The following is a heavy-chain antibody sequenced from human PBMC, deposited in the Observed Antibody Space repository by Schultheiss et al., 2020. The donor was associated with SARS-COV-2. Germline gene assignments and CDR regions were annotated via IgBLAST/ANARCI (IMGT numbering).Heavy chain of an antibody. CDR1: GDAITRDFW. Sequence: SQTLSLTCAVSGDAITRDFWWSWVRQPPGKGLEWIGYIYYSGSTYYNPSLKSRVTISVDTSKNQFSLMLTSVTAADTAVYYCARGPFRLYGLDVWGQGTTVTVSS. V-gene: IGHV4-4*02. D-gene: IGHD2/OR15-2a*01. CDR2: IYYSGST. J-gene: IGHJ6*02. CDR3: ARGPFRLYGLDV.